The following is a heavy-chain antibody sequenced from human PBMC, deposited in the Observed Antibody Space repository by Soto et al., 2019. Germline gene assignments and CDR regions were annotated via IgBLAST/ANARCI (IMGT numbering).Heavy chain of an antibody. CDR2: ISGSGGST. CDR3: AKGYSKNQYQLPNYYYGMDV. D-gene: IGHD2-2*01. J-gene: IGHJ6*02. V-gene: IGHV3-23*01. Sequence: GGSLRLSCAASGFTFSSYAMSWVRQAPGKGLEWVSAISGSGGSTYYADSVKGRFTISRANSKNTLYLQMNSLRAEDTAVYYCAKGYSKNQYQLPNYYYGMDVWGQGTTVTVSS. CDR1: GFTFSSYA.